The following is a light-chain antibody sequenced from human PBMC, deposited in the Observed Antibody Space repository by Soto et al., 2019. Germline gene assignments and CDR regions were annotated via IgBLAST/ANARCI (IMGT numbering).Light chain of an antibody. Sequence: DIQMTQSPSALSASVGDRVPLTCRASQGIGNDLGWYQQKPGKAPKRLIYLTYSLQTGVPSRFSGSGSGTDFTLTISSLQPEDFATYYCQQLNSYPPTFGQGTKVDIK. CDR3: QQLNSYPPT. CDR1: QGIGND. CDR2: LTY. J-gene: IGKJ1*01. V-gene: IGKV1-17*01.